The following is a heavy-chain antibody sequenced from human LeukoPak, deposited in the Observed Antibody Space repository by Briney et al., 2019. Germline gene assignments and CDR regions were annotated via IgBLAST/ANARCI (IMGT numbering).Heavy chain of an antibody. CDR1: GFTFSNAW. D-gene: IGHD2-15*01. J-gene: IGHJ3*02. Sequence: GGSLRLSCAASGFTFSNAWMSWVRQAPGKGLEWGGRIKSKTDGGTTDYAAPVKGRFTISRDDSKNTLYLQMTSLKTEDTAVYYCTTVVGAGAFDIWGQGTMVTVSS. CDR3: TTVVGAGAFDI. V-gene: IGHV3-15*01. CDR2: IKSKTDGGTT.